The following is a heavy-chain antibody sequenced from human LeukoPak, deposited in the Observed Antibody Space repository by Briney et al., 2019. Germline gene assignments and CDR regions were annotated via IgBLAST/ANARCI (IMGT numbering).Heavy chain of an antibody. J-gene: IGHJ3*01. CDR1: GGSISSYY. V-gene: IGHV4-59*01. D-gene: IGHD3-22*01. Sequence: AETQSLTCTVAGGSISSYYWRWIRQPGGKGVEWIGYIYHCGITNNNPSLKSPVTTSVYPSQHHFSLKLSSVTAPDTAVYYCARFYYYSSGYGFDLWGQGTKVTVSS. CDR3: ARFYYYSSGYGFDL. CDR2: IYHCGIT.